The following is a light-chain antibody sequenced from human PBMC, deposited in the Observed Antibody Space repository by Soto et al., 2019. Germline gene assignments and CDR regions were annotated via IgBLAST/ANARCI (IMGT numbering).Light chain of an antibody. V-gene: IGKV3-20*01. Sequence: ETVMPQSPATISVAPVATSTLSGLASQSVTSSYLAWYQQKPGQAPRLLMYGASIRTSGIPDRFSGSGSGTDFTLTISRLEPEDFAVYYCQKYVRSPWTCGQG. CDR2: GAS. CDR3: QKYVRSPWT. CDR1: QSVTSSY. J-gene: IGKJ1*01.